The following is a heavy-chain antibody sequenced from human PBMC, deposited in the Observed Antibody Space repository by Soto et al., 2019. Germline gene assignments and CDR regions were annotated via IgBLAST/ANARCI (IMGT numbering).Heavy chain of an antibody. J-gene: IGHJ3*02. Sequence: QVQLQESGPGLVKPSETLSLTCTVSGGSISSYYWSWIRQPPGKGLEWIGYIYYSGSTNYTPSLKSRLTISVDTSKNQFSLKLSSVTAADTAVYYCASRYGAAFDIWGQGTVVTVSS. CDR1: GGSISSYY. D-gene: IGHD4-17*01. V-gene: IGHV4-59*01. CDR3: ASRYGAAFDI. CDR2: IYYSGST.